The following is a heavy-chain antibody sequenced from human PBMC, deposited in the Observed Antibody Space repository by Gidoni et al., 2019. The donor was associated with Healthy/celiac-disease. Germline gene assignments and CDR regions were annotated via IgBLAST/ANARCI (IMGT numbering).Heavy chain of an antibody. CDR3: ARGPSTSRTNWFDP. D-gene: IGHD2-2*01. CDR2: MNPNSGNT. V-gene: IGHV1-8*01. J-gene: IGHJ5*02. Sequence: QVQLLQSGAEVKKPGASVKVSCKASGYTFTSYDINWVRQATGQGLEWMGWMNPNSGNTGYAQKFQGRVTMTRNTSISTAYMELSSLRSEDTAVYYCARGPSTSRTNWFDPWGQGTLVTVSS. CDR1: GYTFTSYD.